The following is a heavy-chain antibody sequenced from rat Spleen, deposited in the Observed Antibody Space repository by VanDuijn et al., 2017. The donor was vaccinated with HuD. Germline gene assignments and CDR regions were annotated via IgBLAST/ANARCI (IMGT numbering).Heavy chain of an antibody. J-gene: IGHJ2*01. CDR3: VRRGNNYHYFDY. V-gene: IGHV5-7*01. CDR1: GFTFSDYN. CDR2: ITYDGSGT. D-gene: IGHD1-10*01. Sequence: EVQLVESGGGLVQPGRSLKLSCAASGFTFSDYNMAWVRQAPKKGLEWVATITYDGSGTYYRDSVKGRFTISRDNAKNTLYLQLSSLRSEDTALYYCVRRGNNYHYFDYWGQGVMVTVSS.